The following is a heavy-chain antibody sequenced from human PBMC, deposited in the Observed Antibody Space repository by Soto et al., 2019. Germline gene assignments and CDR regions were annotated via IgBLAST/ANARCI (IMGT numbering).Heavy chain of an antibody. V-gene: IGHV1-69*06. D-gene: IGHD2-2*02. CDR3: ASCSSTSCYTYYYYGMDV. CDR1: GGTFSSYA. Sequence: QVQLVQSGAEVKKPGSSVKVSCKASGGTFSSYAISWVRQAPGQGLEWMGGIIPIFGTANYAQKFQGRVTITADKSTSTAYMELSSLRSEDTAVYYCASCSSTSCYTYYYYGMDVWGQGTTVTVSS. J-gene: IGHJ6*02. CDR2: IIPIFGTA.